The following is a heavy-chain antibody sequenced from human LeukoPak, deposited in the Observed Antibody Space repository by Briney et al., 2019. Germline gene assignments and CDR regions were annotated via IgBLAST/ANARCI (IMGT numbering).Heavy chain of an antibody. Sequence: PGGSPRLSCAASGFTFSSYSMNWVRQAPGKGLEWVSSISSSSSYIYYADSVKGRFTISRDNAKNSLYLQMNSLRAEDTAVYYCARECYGDYGYGMDVWGQGTTVTVSS. CDR1: GFTFSSYS. J-gene: IGHJ6*02. V-gene: IGHV3-21*01. D-gene: IGHD4-17*01. CDR2: ISSSSSYI. CDR3: ARECYGDYGYGMDV.